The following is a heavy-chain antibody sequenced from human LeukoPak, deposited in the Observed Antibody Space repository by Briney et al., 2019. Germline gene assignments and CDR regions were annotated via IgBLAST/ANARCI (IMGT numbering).Heavy chain of an antibody. Sequence: SGGSLRLSCEASGFTFSTYAMSWVRQAPGKGPEWVSAISGSGGNTYYADSVKGRFTISRDNSKNTLYLQVNSLIAEDTAVYYCARDCPSGGSCYSWGPWGQGTLVTVSS. J-gene: IGHJ5*02. CDR3: ARDCPSGGSCYSWGP. CDR1: GFTFSTYA. D-gene: IGHD2-15*01. CDR2: ISGSGGNT. V-gene: IGHV3-23*01.